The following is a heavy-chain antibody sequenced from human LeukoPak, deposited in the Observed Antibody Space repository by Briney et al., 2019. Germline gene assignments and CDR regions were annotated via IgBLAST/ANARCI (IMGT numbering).Heavy chain of an antibody. CDR2: ISGSGGST. CDR1: GFTFSIYA. D-gene: IGHD2-21*02. J-gene: IGHJ4*02. Sequence: GGSLRLSCAASGFTFSIYALSWVRRAPGKGLEWVSAISGSGGSTYYADSVKGRFTISRDNSKDTLYLQMNSLRAEDTAVYYCAAGMVTYGYYFDYWGQGTLVTVSS. V-gene: IGHV3-23*01. CDR3: AAGMVTYGYYFDY.